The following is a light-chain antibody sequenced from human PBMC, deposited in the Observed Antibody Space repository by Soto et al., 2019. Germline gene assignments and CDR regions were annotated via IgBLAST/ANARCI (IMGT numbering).Light chain of an antibody. V-gene: IGLV2-23*03. CDR2: EGS. J-gene: IGLJ2*01. CDR3: CSYAGSSTFHVV. CDR1: SSDVGSYNL. Sequence: QSVLTQPASVSGSPGQSITISGTGTSSDVGSYNLVSWYQQHPGKAPKLMIYEGSKRPSGVSNRFSGSKSGNTASLTISGLQAEDEADYYCCSYAGSSTFHVVFGGGTKVTVL.